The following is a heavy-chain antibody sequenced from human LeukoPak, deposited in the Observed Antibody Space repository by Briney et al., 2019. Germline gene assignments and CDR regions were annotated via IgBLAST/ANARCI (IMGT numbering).Heavy chain of an antibody. Sequence: PSETLSLTCSVSGGSISTYYWSWIRQPPGKGLEWIGEINHSGSTNYNPSLKSRVTISVDTSKNQFSLKLSSVTAADTAVYYCARGSPSGSYGMASGRGYFDYWGQGTLVTVSS. CDR2: INHSGST. CDR3: ARGSPSGSYGMASGRGYFDY. CDR1: GGSISTYY. J-gene: IGHJ4*02. D-gene: IGHD1-26*01. V-gene: IGHV4-34*01.